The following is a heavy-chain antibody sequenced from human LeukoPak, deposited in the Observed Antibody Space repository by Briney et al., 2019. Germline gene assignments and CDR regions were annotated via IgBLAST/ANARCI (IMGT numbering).Heavy chain of an antibody. D-gene: IGHD3-22*01. CDR3: ARQGYYDSSGLLYRQPHDFDY. CDR2: IYYSGST. V-gene: IGHV4-39*01. CDR1: GGSTSSSSYY. Sequence: SETLSLTCTVSGGSTSSSSYYWGWIRQPPGKGLEWIVSIYYSGSTYYNPSLKSPYTISLYTSKNQFSLKLSSETAADTAVYYCARQGYYDSSGLLYRQPHDFDYWGQGTLVTVSS. J-gene: IGHJ4*02.